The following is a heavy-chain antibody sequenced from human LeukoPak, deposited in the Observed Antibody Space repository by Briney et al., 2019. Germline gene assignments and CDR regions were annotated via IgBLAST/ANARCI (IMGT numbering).Heavy chain of an antibody. V-gene: IGHV4-39*07. CDR3: AGSGSYRSYYYMDV. D-gene: IGHD3-10*01. J-gene: IGHJ6*03. CDR2: IYYSGST. Sequence: SETLSLTCTVSGGSISSSSYYWGWIRQPPGKGLEWIGSIYYSGSTYYNPSLKSRVTISVDTSKNQFSLKLSSVTAADTAVYYCAGSGSYRSYYYMDVWGKGTTVTISS. CDR1: GGSISSSSYY.